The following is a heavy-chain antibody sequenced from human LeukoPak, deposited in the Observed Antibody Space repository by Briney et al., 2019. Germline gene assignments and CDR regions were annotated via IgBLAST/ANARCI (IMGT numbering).Heavy chain of an antibody. CDR2: INHSGST. Sequence: SETLSLTCAVYGGSFSGYYWSWLRQPPGKGLEWLGEINHSGSTNYNPSLKSRVTISVDTSKNQFSLKLSSVTAADTAVYYCARVHNQYYDYVWGSYRGYYFDYWGQGTLVTVSS. CDR1: GGSFSGYY. J-gene: IGHJ4*02. CDR3: ARVHNQYYDYVWGSYRGYYFDY. V-gene: IGHV4-34*01. D-gene: IGHD3-16*02.